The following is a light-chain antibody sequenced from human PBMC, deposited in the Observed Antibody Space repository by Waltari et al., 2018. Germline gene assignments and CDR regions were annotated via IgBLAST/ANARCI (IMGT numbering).Light chain of an antibody. V-gene: IGKV4-1*01. CDR2: WAS. J-gene: IGKJ3*01. CDR3: HQYYTTPFT. CDR1: QSLSYRYNNKNY. Sequence: DIVMSQSPDSLAVSLGERATINCRSSQSLSYRYNNKNYLAWYQQRPGQPPKLLIYWASLRESGVPDRFSDSGSGTDFTLTINSLQAEDVAVYYCHQYYTTPFTFGPGTTVDIK.